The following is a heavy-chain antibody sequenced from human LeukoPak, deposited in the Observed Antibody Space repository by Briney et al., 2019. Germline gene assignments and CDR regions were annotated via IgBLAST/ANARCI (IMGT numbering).Heavy chain of an antibody. CDR1: GFTFSSYA. J-gene: IGHJ4*02. CDR3: AKGGRSFDFWSGYLALFDY. V-gene: IGHV3-23*01. Sequence: GGSLRLSCAASGFTFSSYAMSWVRQAPGKGLEWVSAISGSGGSTYYADSVKGRFTISRDNSKNTLYPQMNSLRAEDTAVYYCAKGGRSFDFWSGYLALFDYWGQGTLVTVSS. D-gene: IGHD3-3*01. CDR2: ISGSGGST.